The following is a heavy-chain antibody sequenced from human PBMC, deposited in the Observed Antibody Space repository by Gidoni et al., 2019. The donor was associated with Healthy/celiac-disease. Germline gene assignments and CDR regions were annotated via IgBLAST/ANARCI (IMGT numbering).Heavy chain of an antibody. CDR2: IWYDGSNK. Sequence: QVQLVESGGGVVQPGRSLRLSCAASGFTFSSYGMHWVRQAPGKGLEWVAVIWYDGSNKYYADSVNGRFTISRDNSKNTLYLQMNSLRAEDTAVYYCARAMITFGGANFDYWGQGTLVTVSS. V-gene: IGHV3-33*01. CDR3: ARAMITFGGANFDY. D-gene: IGHD3-16*01. J-gene: IGHJ4*02. CDR1: GFTFSSYG.